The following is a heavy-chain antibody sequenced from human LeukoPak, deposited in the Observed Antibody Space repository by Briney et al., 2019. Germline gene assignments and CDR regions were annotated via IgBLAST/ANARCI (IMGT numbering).Heavy chain of an antibody. D-gene: IGHD2-15*01. Sequence: ASVKVSCKASGYTFPSYGITWVRQAPGQGLEWMGWISTYNGNTNYAQKLQGRVTMTTDTSTNTAYMELKSLRSDDTAVYYCARAGGLYGMDVWGRGTTVNVSS. J-gene: IGHJ6*02. V-gene: IGHV1-18*01. CDR3: ARAGGLYGMDV. CDR1: GYTFPSYG. CDR2: ISTYNGNT.